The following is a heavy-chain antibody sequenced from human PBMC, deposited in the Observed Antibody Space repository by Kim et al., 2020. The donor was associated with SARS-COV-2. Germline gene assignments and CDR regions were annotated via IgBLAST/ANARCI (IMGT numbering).Heavy chain of an antibody. J-gene: IGHJ4*02. CDR3: ARDLGVRYSGGY. CDR1: GFTVSSSY. D-gene: IGHD1-1*01. CDR2: IYGVDST. Sequence: GGSLRLSCAASGFTVSSSYISWVRQAPGKGLEWVSVIYGVDSTFYADSVKGRFTVSRDNSKNTVYLQMNSLRAEDTAVYYCARDLGVRYSGGYWGQGTLVAVSS. V-gene: IGHV3-53*01.